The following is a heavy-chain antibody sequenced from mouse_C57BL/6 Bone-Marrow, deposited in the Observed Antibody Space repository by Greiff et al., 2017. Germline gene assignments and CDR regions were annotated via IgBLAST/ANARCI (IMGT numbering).Heavy chain of an antibody. CDR3: ARSELRQDYFDY. CDR2: INPGSGGT. J-gene: IGHJ2*01. CDR1: GYAFTNYL. Sequence: VQLQQSGAELVRPGTSVKVSCKASGYAFTNYLIEWVKQRPGQGLEWIGVINPGSGGTNYNEKFKGKATLTAGKSSSTAYMQLSRLPSEDSEVYVCARSELRQDYFDYWGQGTTLTVSS. V-gene: IGHV1-54*01. D-gene: IGHD4-1*01.